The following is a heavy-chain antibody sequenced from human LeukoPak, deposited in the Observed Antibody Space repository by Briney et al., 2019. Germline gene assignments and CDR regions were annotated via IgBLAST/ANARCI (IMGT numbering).Heavy chain of an antibody. CDR3: ARLDSSGYYYGDY. CDR2: INPNSGGT. Sequence: ASVKVSCKASGYTFTSYGINWVRQAPGQGLEWMGWINPNSGGTNYAQKFQGRVTMTRDTSISTAYMELSRLRSDDTAVYYCARLDSSGYYYGDYWGQGTLVTVSS. CDR1: GYTFTSYG. J-gene: IGHJ4*02. D-gene: IGHD3-22*01. V-gene: IGHV1-2*02.